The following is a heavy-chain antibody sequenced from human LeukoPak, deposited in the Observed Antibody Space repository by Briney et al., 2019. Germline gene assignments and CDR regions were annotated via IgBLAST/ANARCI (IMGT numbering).Heavy chain of an antibody. Sequence: SETLSLTCTVSGGSISSSSYSWGWIRQPPGMGLEWIGSIYYSGSTYYNPSLKSRVTISVDTSKNQFSLKLSSVTAADTAVYYCAFYCSSTSCSNWFDPWGQGTLVTVSS. D-gene: IGHD2-2*01. CDR3: AFYCSSTSCSNWFDP. V-gene: IGHV4-39*01. J-gene: IGHJ5*02. CDR1: GGSISSSSYS. CDR2: IYYSGST.